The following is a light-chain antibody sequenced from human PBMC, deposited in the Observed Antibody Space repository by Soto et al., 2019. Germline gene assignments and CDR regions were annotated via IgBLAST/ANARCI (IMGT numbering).Light chain of an antibody. V-gene: IGLV1-44*01. Sequence: QSVLPQPPSASGTPGQRVTISCSGSSSNIGTNTVNWFQQLPGTAPKLLIHSNNQRPSGVPDRFSDSKSGTSASLAISGLQSEDEADYYCAAWDDSLSGDVFGSGTKLTVL. CDR3: AAWDDSLSGDV. CDR1: SSNIGTNT. CDR2: SNN. J-gene: IGLJ1*01.